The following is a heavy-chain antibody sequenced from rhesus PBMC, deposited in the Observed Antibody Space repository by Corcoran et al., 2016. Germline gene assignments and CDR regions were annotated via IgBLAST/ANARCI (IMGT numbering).Heavy chain of an antibody. D-gene: IGHD1-44*01. Sequence: QLQLQESGPGLVKPSETLALTCVVSGGSISRNYWGWIRQAPGKGLEWIGYIHGRSSSNNYNPTLKSRVTLSVDTSKNQVSLKLRTVTAADTAVYYCAIEGNCNSLDVWGRGLLVTVSS. CDR1: GGSISRNY. CDR2: IHGRSSSN. V-gene: IGHV4S11*01. J-gene: IGHJ5-2*02. CDR3: AIEGNCNSLDV.